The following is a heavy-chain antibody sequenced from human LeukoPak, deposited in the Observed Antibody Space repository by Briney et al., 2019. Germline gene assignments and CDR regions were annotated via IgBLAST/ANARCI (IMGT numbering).Heavy chain of an antibody. CDR2: IYYSGST. V-gene: IGHV4-39*07. CDR3: AREFRTYYFDY. Sequence: SETLSLTCTVSGGSISSSSYYWGWIRQPPGKGLEWIGSIYYSGSTYYNPSLKSRVTISVDTSKNQFSLKLSSVTAADTAVYYCAREFRTYYFDYWGQGTLVTVSS. CDR1: GGSISSSSYY. J-gene: IGHJ4*02.